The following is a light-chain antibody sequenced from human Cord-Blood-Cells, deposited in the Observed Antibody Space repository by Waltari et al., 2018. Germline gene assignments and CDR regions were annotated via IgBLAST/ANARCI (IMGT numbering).Light chain of an antibody. J-gene: IGKJ4*01. Sequence: EIVFTQSPATLSLSPGESATLPCRASQSVSSYLAWYQQKPGQAPRLLIYDASNRATGIPARFSGSGSGTDFTLTISSLEPEDFAVYYCQQRSNWPLLTFGGGTKVEIK. CDR2: DAS. CDR3: QQRSNWPLLT. V-gene: IGKV3-11*01. CDR1: QSVSSY.